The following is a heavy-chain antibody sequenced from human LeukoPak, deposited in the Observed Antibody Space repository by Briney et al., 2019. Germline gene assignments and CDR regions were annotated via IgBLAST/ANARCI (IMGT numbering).Heavy chain of an antibody. J-gene: IGHJ6*02. CDR1: GYIFSDYY. D-gene: IGHD3-10*01. Sequence: EASVTVSCKASGYIFSDYYIQWVRQAPGQGLEWMGWIDPNSGDTNYAQKFQGRVTMTRDTSISTASMELSSLRSDDTAVYYCARDFYGSASSKAYYYYYGMDVWGQGTTVTVSS. CDR2: IDPNSGDT. CDR3: ARDFYGSASSKAYYYYYGMDV. V-gene: IGHV1-2*02.